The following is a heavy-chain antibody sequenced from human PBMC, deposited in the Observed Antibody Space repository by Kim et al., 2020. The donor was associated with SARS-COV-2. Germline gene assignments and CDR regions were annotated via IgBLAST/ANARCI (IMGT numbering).Heavy chain of an antibody. D-gene: IGHD6-13*01. V-gene: IGHV3-7*03. J-gene: IGHJ4*02. CDR2: IREDGRVE. Sequence: GGSLRLSCAASGFSFSSYWMSWVRQAPGKGLEWVANIREDGRVEQYVDSVKGRFTLSRDNAKNSLYLRMNSLRVEDTAIYYCARDGAQSYTSSWDYWGQGTGVTVSS. CDR1: GFSFSSYW. CDR3: ARDGAQSYTSSWDY.